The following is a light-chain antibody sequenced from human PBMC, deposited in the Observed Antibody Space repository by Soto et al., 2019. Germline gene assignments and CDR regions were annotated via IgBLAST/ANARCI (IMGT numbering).Light chain of an antibody. CDR3: QHRGSWPWLT. CDR2: DAS. CDR1: QTVNNY. V-gene: IGKV3-11*01. Sequence: EIVLKQSPGTLSLSPGERATLSCRTSQTVNNYLAWYQHKPGQAPRLVIYDASNMATGIPARFSGSGSGTDFTLTINSLEPQDSAVYYCQHRGSWPWLTFGGGTRVEIK. J-gene: IGKJ4*01.